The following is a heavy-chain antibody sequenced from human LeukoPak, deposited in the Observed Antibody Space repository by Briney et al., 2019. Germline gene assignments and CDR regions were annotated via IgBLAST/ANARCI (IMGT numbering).Heavy chain of an antibody. V-gene: IGHV1-69*13. CDR2: IIPIFGTA. Sequence: ASVKVSCKASGGTFSSYAISWVRQAPGQGLEWMGGIIPIFGTANYAQKFQGRVTITADESTSTAYMELSSLKSEDTAVYYCAREYYHDSSGYYEVVDYWGQGTLVTVSS. CDR1: GGTFSSYA. D-gene: IGHD3-22*01. CDR3: AREYYHDSSGYYEVVDY. J-gene: IGHJ4*02.